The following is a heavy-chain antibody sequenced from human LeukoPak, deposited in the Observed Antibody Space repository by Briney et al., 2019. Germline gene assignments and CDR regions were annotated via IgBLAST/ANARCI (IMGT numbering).Heavy chain of an antibody. D-gene: IGHD3-16*01. J-gene: IGHJ5*02. CDR1: GFTFSSYA. V-gene: IGHV3-30-3*01. CDR3: ARGSLWEFAPWFDP. Sequence: GGSLRLSCAVSGFTFSSYAMHWVRQAPGKGLEWVAVISYDGSNKYYADSVKGRFTISRDNSKNTLYLQMNSLRAEDTAVYYCARGSLWEFAPWFDPWGQGTLVTVSS. CDR2: ISYDGSNK.